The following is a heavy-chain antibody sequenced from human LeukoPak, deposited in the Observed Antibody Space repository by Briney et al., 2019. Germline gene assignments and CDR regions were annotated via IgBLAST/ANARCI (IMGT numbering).Heavy chain of an antibody. D-gene: IGHD6-19*01. CDR1: GYTFTSYG. CDR3: ARNSSDWYGHMDV. Sequence: ASVKVSCKASGYTFTSYGISWVRQAPGQGLEWMGWISTYNGYANYAQKVQGRVTTTTETSTSTAYMELRSLRSDDTAVYYCARNSSDWYGHMDVWGKGTTVRVSS. V-gene: IGHV1-18*01. CDR2: ISTYNGYA. J-gene: IGHJ6*04.